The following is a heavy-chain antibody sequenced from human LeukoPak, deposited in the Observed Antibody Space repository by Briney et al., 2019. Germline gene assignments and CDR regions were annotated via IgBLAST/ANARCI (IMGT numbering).Heavy chain of an antibody. Sequence: GGSLRLSCAASGFTVSSDYMSWVRQAPGKGLEWVSVIYTGGSTYYADFVKGRFTISRGNSKNTLYLQMNSLRVEDTAVYYCARVDSSGYYKLDYWGQGILVTVSS. CDR2: IYTGGST. CDR3: ARVDSSGYYKLDY. J-gene: IGHJ4*02. D-gene: IGHD3-22*01. CDR1: GFTVSSDY. V-gene: IGHV3-53*01.